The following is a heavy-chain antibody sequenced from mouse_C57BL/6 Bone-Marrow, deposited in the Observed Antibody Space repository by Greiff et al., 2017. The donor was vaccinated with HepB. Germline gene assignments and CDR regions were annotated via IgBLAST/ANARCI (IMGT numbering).Heavy chain of an antibody. J-gene: IGHJ4*01. CDR2: IHPNSGST. Sequence: QVQLQQPGAELVKPGASVKLSCKASGYTFTSYWMHWVKQRPGQGLEWIGMIHPNSGSTNYNEKFKSKATLTVDKSSSTAYMQLSSLTSEDSAVYYCARSCRLRRALYAMDYWGQGTSVTVSS. V-gene: IGHV1-64*01. CDR1: GYTFTSYW. D-gene: IGHD2-4*01. CDR3: ARSCRLRRALYAMDY.